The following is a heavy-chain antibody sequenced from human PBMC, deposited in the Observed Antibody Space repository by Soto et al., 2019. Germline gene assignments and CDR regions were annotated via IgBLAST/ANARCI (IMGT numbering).Heavy chain of an antibody. J-gene: IGHJ4*02. V-gene: IGHV1-18*01. D-gene: IGHD2-2*01. CDR2: ISAYNGNT. Sequence: QVQLVHYGAEVKKPGASMKVSCKASGYTFTSYGIRWVLQAPGQGLEWMGWISAYNGNTNYAQKLQGRVTMTTDTSTRTPYMELRSLKSDDTAVYDCARDADHYIRTSCYQGYWGQGTLVTVSS. CDR1: GYTFTSYG. CDR3: ARDADHYIRTSCYQGY.